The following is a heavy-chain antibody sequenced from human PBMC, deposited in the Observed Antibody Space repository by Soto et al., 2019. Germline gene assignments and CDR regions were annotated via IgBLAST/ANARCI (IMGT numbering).Heavy chain of an antibody. CDR3: AAAYGDPFRRQNYHYYYGMDV. CDR1: GYSFTSYW. V-gene: IGHV5-10-1*03. Sequence: EVQLVQSGAEVKKPGESLRISCKGSGYSFTSYWISWVRQMPGKGLEWMGRFDPSDSYTNYSPSFQGHVTISADKSISTAYLQWSSLKASDTAMYYCAAAYGDPFRRQNYHYYYGMDVWGQGTTVTVSS. J-gene: IGHJ6*02. CDR2: FDPSDSYT. D-gene: IGHD4-17*01.